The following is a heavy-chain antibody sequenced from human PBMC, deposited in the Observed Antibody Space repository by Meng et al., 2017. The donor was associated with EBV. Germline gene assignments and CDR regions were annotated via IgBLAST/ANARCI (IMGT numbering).Heavy chain of an antibody. CDR1: GGPFRSDA. Sequence: QSGAEVKRPWSSVNVSCKTAGGPFRSDAVSWVRQGPGQGLEWLGGLIPMSGAPHYAQKFQDRVTITADEYTRTHYMELSSLRSDDTAMYYCASESGRGFTPDFWGQGTLVTVFS. D-gene: IGHD3-10*01. CDR3: ASESGRGFTPDF. CDR2: LIPMSGAP. J-gene: IGHJ4*02. V-gene: IGHV1-69*01.